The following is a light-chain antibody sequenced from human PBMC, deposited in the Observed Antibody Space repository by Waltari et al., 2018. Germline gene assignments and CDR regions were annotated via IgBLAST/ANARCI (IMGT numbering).Light chain of an antibody. CDR1: ESVSNY. J-gene: IGKJ4*01. Sequence: EIVLTQSPVTLSLAAGERATLSCRASESVSNYLAWYQQKPGQSPTLLIYDTSKRATGIPGRFSGSGYGTDFTLTINNLEAEDFALYYCQQGVILPLTLGGGTKLEIK. V-gene: IGKV3-11*01. CDR2: DTS. CDR3: QQGVILPLT.